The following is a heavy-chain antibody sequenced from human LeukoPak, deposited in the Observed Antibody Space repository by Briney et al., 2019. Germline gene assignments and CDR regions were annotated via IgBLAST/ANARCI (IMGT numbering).Heavy chain of an antibody. D-gene: IGHD2-8*01. J-gene: IGHJ5*01. Sequence: SGGSLRLSCAASGFTVSSNYMSWVRQAPGKGLEWVSAISGSGGSTYYADSVKGRFTISRDNSKNTLYLQMNSLRAEDTAVYYCAKVAHGNWYDYWGQGTLVTVSS. CDR1: GFTVSSNY. CDR2: ISGSGGST. CDR3: AKVAHGNWYDY. V-gene: IGHV3-23*01.